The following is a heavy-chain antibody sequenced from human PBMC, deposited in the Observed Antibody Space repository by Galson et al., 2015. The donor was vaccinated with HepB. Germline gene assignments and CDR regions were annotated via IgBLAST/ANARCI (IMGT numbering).Heavy chain of an antibody. CDR3: ARDEYSSSSDAFDI. CDR2: ISYDGSNK. J-gene: IGHJ3*02. D-gene: IGHD6-6*01. V-gene: IGHV3-30-3*01. Sequence: SLRLSCAASGFTFSSYAMHWVRQAPGKGLEWVAVISYDGSNKYYADSVKGRFTISRDNSKNTLYLQMNSLRAEDTAVYYCARDEYSSSSDAFDIWGQGTMVTVSS. CDR1: GFTFSSYA.